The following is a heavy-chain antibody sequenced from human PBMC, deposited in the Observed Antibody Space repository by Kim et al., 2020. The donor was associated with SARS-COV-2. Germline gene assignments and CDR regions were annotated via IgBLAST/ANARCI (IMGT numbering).Heavy chain of an antibody. J-gene: IGHJ3*02. CDR1: GFTFSSYA. CDR2: ISYDGSNK. CDR3: ARDWDGDYVPLDAFDI. V-gene: IGHV3-30-3*01. Sequence: GGSLRLSCAASGFTFSSYAMHWVRQAPGKGLEWVAVISYDGSNKYYADSVKGRFTISRDNSKNTLYLQMNSLRAEDTAVYYCARDWDGDYVPLDAFDIWGQGTMVTVSS. D-gene: IGHD4-17*01.